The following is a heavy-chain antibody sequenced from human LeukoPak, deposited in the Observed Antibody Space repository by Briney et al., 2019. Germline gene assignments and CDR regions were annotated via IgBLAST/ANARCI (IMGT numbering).Heavy chain of an antibody. V-gene: IGHV3-33*01. CDR2: IWSDGSKK. Sequence: PGRSLRLSCAASGFSFSSYGMHWVRQAPGKGLEWGAVIWSDGSKKYCADSVKGRFTISRDNSKNTPYLQMNSLRAEDTAVYYCARDRGSSWYGPIDYWGQGTVVTVSS. D-gene: IGHD6-13*01. J-gene: IGHJ4*02. CDR3: ARDRGSSWYGPIDY. CDR1: GFSFSSYG.